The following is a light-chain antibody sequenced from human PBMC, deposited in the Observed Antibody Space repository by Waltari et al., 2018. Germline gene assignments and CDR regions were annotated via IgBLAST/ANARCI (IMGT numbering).Light chain of an antibody. CDR1: SSDVDGYNY. CDR3: TSYASNNNVL. Sequence: QSALTQPASVSGSPGQSITISCTRTSSDVDGYNYVSWYQQHPGKAPKIIIFDVSKWPSGVSHRFSGSKSGNTASLTITGLQAEDEADYYCTSYASNNNVLFGGGTKLSVL. V-gene: IGLV2-14*01. J-gene: IGLJ2*01. CDR2: DVS.